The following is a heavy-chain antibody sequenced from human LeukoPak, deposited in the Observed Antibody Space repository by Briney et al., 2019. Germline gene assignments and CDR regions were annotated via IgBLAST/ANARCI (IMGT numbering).Heavy chain of an antibody. J-gene: IGHJ6*03. CDR3: ARGGSTYYDFWSGYQPYYYYMDV. CDR2: IYYSGST. V-gene: IGHV4-31*03. CDR1: GGSISCGGYY. Sequence: SETLCLTCTVSGGSISCGGYYWSWIRQHPGKGLEWIGYIYYSGSTYYNPSLKSRVTISVDTSKNQFSLKLSSVTAADTAVYYCARGGSTYYDFWSGYQPYYYYMDVWGKGTTVTVSS. D-gene: IGHD3-3*01.